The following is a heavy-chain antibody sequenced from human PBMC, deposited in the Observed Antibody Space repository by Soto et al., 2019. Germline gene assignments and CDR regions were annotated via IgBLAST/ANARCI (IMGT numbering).Heavy chain of an antibody. J-gene: IGHJ5*02. V-gene: IGHV3-74*01. Sequence: EEQVVESGGGLVQPGGSLSLSCAASGFIFTGHWMHWVRQGPGKGLDWVSGINNDGGATFYADSVKGRFTISRDNSNNMVYLQMNSLGAEDSAVYYCGTVFDLWGHGTQVTVSS. CDR3: GTVFDL. CDR2: INNDGGAT. D-gene: IGHD4-4*01. CDR1: GFIFTGHW.